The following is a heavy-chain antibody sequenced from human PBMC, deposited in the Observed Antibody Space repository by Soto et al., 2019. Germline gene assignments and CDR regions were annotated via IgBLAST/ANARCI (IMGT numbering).Heavy chain of an antibody. CDR2: ISGSGGST. CDR3: AAGLAARPEYFDY. D-gene: IGHD6-6*01. CDR1: GFTFSSYA. J-gene: IGHJ4*02. Sequence: GGSLRLSCAASGFTFSSYAMSWVRQAPGKGLEWVSAISGSGGSTYYADSVKGRFTISRDNSKNTLYLQMNSLRAEDTVVYYCAAGLAARPEYFDYWGQGTLVTVSS. V-gene: IGHV3-23*01.